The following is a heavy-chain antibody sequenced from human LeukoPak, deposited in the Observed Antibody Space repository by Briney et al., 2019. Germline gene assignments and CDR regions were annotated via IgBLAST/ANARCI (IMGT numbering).Heavy chain of an antibody. D-gene: IGHD6-19*01. Sequence: GGSLRLSCAASGFTFSSFTMSWVRQAPWKGLKWVSTISGSGGSTYYADSVKGRFTISRDHSKNTLFLQMNNLGADDTAVYYCANDLTNGWSFFEPWGPGTLVTVSS. V-gene: IGHV3-23*01. J-gene: IGHJ5*02. CDR2: ISGSGGST. CDR3: ANDLTNGWSFFEP. CDR1: GFTFSSFT.